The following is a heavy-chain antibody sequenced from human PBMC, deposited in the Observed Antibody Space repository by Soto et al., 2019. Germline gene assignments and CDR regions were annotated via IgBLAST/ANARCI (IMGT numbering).Heavy chain of an antibody. CDR3: ARDGTGNYDYGMDV. CDR2: ISGRSGSI. V-gene: IGHV3-48*01. D-gene: IGHD1-7*01. J-gene: IGHJ6*02. CDR1: AFTFSDYS. Sequence: EVQLVESGGDLVQPGGSLRLSCAASAFTFSDYSMSWVRQAPGKGLEWVSFISGRSGSIYYADSVKGRFTISRDNGKNSLYLHMNSLRAEDTAVYYCARDGTGNYDYGMDVWGQGTTVTVSS.